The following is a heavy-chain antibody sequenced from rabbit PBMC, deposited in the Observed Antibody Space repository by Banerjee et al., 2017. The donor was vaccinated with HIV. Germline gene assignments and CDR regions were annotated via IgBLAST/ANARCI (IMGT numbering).Heavy chain of an antibody. Sequence: DLVKPGGTLTLTCTASGFSFSSVYYMWWVRQAPGKGLEWIGYIYRSGSTYYASWAKGRLTISKTSSTTVTLQMTSLTAADTATYLCARDLAGVIGWNFNLWGPGTLVTVS. V-gene: IGHV1S40*01. J-gene: IGHJ4*01. CDR2: IYRSGST. CDR3: ARDLAGVIGWNFNL. D-gene: IGHD4-1*01. CDR1: GFSFSSVYY.